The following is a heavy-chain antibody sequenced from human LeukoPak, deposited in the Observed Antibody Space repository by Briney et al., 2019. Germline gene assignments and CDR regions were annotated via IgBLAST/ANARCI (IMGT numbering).Heavy chain of an antibody. Sequence: GGSLRLSCAASGFTFSSYGMSWVRQAPGKGLEWVSAISGSGGSTYYADSVKGRFTISRDNSKNTLYLQMNGLRAEDTAVYYCAKDGGGGGVPANDAFDIWGQGTMVTVSS. CDR3: AKDGGGGGVPANDAFDI. CDR1: GFTFSSYG. J-gene: IGHJ3*02. CDR2: ISGSGGST. D-gene: IGHD2-2*01. V-gene: IGHV3-23*01.